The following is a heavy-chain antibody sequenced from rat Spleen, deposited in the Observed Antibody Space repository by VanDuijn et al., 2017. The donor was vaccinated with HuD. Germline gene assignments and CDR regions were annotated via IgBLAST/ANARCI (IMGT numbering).Heavy chain of an antibody. J-gene: IGHJ1*01. CDR3: ARRGYLSNWYFDF. Sequence: EVQLVESGGGLVQPGRSLKLSCAASGFTLSDYYMAWVRQAPTKGLEWVATINYEGSNTYYGDSVKGRFTISRDNAKTTLYLQMDSLRSEDTATYYCARRGYLSNWYFDFWGPGTMVTVSS. CDR1: GFTLSDYY. V-gene: IGHV5-29*01. D-gene: IGHD1-11*01. CDR2: INYEGSNT.